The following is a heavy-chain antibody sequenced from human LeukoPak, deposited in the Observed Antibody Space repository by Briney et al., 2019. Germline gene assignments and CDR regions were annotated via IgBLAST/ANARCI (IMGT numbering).Heavy chain of an antibody. D-gene: IGHD3-3*01. CDR1: GFTLSLYS. J-gene: IGHJ6*03. Sequence: PGGSLRLSCTASGFTLSLYSMHWVRQAPGKGLEWVSSIGRSSQYIYYGDSVRGRFTISRDNAKNSLYLDMNSPRAEDTAVYYCARDASNIDFAPYFYHMDVWGKGTTVTVSS. CDR3: ARDASNIDFAPYFYHMDV. CDR2: IGRSSQYI. V-gene: IGHV3-21*01.